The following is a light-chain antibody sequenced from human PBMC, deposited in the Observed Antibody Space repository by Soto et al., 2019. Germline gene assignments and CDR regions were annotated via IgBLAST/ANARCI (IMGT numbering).Light chain of an antibody. CDR1: SGDVGHYNY. J-gene: IGLJ3*02. CDR3: TSYTTSRIWV. Sequence: QSALTQPASVSGSPGQSITISCTGSSGDVGHYNYVSWYQQHPGKAPKLMIYEVSNRPSGVSNRFSGSKSGNTASLIIPGLQAGDEADYYCTSYTTSRIWVFGGGTQLTVL. CDR2: EVS. V-gene: IGLV2-14*01.